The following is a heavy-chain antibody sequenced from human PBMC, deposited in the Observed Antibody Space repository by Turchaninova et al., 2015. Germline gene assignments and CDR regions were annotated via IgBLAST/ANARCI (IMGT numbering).Heavy chain of an antibody. CDR1: GYRFTSYS. J-gene: IGHJ4*02. CDR3: ARGSVGLWLDY. Sequence: EVQLVQSGPEVKQPGESLRRACKGSGYRFTSYSLTWARQMPGKGVDGKGRIDASDSDTNDGPSFQGHVTISADKSISTAYLQWSSRKASDTAMYYCARGSVGLWLDYWGQGTLVTVSS. D-gene: IGHD5-18*01. V-gene: IGHV5-10-1*03. CDR2: IDASDSDT.